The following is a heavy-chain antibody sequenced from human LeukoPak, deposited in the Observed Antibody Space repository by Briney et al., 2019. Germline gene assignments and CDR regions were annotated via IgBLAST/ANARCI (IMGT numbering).Heavy chain of an antibody. V-gene: IGHV1-69*13. J-gene: IGHJ4*02. D-gene: IGHD1-20*01. CDR2: IIPIFGTA. CDR3: ARGNWKVEGPFDY. CDR1: GGTFISYA. Sequence: GASVKVSCKASGGTFISYAISWVRQAPGQGLEWMGGIIPIFGTANYAQKFQGRVTITADESTSTAYMELSSLRSEDTAVYYCARGNWKVEGPFDYWGQGTLVTVSS.